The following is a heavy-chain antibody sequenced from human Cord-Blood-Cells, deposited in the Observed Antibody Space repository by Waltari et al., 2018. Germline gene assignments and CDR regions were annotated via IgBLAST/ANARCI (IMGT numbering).Heavy chain of an antibody. CDR2: INPNSGGT. J-gene: IGHJ3*02. Sequence: QVQLVQSGAEVKKPGASVKVSCKASGYTFTGYYIPWARQAPGQGLEWMGWINPNSGGTNYAQKFQGRVTMTRDTSISTAYMELSRLRSDDTAVYYCARERRIAAATDAFDIWGQGTMVTVSS. CDR3: ARERRIAAATDAFDI. D-gene: IGHD6-13*01. CDR1: GYTFTGYY. V-gene: IGHV1-2*02.